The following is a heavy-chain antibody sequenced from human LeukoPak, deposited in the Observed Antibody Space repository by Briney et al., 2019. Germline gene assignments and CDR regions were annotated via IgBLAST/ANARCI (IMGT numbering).Heavy chain of an antibody. CDR2: INADNGNT. CDR1: GYTFTSYD. J-gene: IGHJ4*02. D-gene: IGHD6-19*01. CDR3: ARDSSGFNYFDY. V-gene: IGHV1-3*01. Sequence: ASVKVSCKASGYTFTSYDIHWVRRAPGQRLEWMGWINADNGNTEYSQKFQGRVTITRDTSANTAYLELSSLRSEDTAVYYCARDSSGFNYFDYWGQGTLVTVSS.